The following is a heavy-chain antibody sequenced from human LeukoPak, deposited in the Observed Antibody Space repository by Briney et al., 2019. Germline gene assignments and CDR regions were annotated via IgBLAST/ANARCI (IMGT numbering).Heavy chain of an antibody. CDR2: VHKTGKT. J-gene: IGHJ4*02. V-gene: IGHV4-4*02. CDR3: ARELLGAPTPGAY. D-gene: IGHD7-27*01. Sequence: PSETLSLTCALSTVSGSSGNWWSWVRQPPGKGLEWIGEVHKTGKTNYNPSLKTRVTISIDASKNQSSLELTSVTAADAAVYYCARELLGAPTPGAYWGQGTRVTVSS. CDR1: TVSGSSGNW.